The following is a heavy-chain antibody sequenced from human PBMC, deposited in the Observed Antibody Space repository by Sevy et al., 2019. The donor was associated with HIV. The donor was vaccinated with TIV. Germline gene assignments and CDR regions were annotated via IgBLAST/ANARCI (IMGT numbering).Heavy chain of an antibody. Sequence: GESLKISCKGSGYSFTSYWIGWVRQMPGKGLEWMGIIYPGDSDTRYSPSFQGQVTISADKSISTAYLQWSSLKASDTAMYYCARAGSYSSSQSDKPDAFDIWGQGTMVTVSS. CDR3: ARAGSYSSSQSDKPDAFDI. V-gene: IGHV5-51*01. CDR2: IYPGDSDT. CDR1: GYSFTSYW. D-gene: IGHD6-13*01. J-gene: IGHJ3*02.